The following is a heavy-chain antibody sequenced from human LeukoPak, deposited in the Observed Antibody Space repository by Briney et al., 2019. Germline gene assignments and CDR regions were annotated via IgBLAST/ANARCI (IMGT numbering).Heavy chain of an antibody. CDR2: ISSSSSYI. V-gene: IGHV3-21*01. D-gene: IGHD6-19*01. CDR1: GFTFSSYS. CDR3: ASVGGWPIYY. Sequence: PGGSLRFSYAASGFTFSSYSMNWVRQAPGKGLEWVSSISSSSSYIYYADSLKGRFTISRDNAKNSLYLQMNSLRAEDTAVYYCASVGGWPIYYWGQGTLVTVSS. J-gene: IGHJ4*02.